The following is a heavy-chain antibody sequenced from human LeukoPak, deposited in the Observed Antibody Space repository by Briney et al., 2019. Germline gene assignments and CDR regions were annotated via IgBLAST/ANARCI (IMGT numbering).Heavy chain of an antibody. CDR2: IYTSGST. Sequence: PSETLSLTCTVSGGSISSGSYYWSWIRQPAGKGLEWIGRIYTSGSTNYNPSLKSRVTISVATSKNQLSLKLSSVTAADTAVYYCARDAPYYDILTGNYYYYMDVWGKGTTVTISS. CDR1: GGSISSGSYY. D-gene: IGHD3-9*01. V-gene: IGHV4-61*02. CDR3: ARDAPYYDILTGNYYYYMDV. J-gene: IGHJ6*03.